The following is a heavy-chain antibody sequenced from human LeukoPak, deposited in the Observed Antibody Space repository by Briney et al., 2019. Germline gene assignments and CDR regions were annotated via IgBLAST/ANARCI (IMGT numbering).Heavy chain of an antibody. V-gene: IGHV4-59*01. J-gene: IGHJ4*02. Sequence: SETLSLTCTVSGGSISSYYWSWIRQPPGKGLEWIGYIYYSGSTNYNHSLKSRVTISVDTSKNQFSLKLSSVTAADTAVYYCARVGIDCSGGSCYFGIDYWGQGTLVTVSS. CDR1: GGSISSYY. CDR3: ARVGIDCSGGSCYFGIDY. D-gene: IGHD2-15*01. CDR2: IYYSGST.